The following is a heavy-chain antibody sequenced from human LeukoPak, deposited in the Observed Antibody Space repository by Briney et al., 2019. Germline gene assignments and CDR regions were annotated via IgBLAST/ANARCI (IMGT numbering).Heavy chain of an antibody. Sequence: ASVKVSCKASGYTFTGYYMHWVRQAPGQGLEWMGWINPNSGGTNYAQKFQGRVTMTRDTSISTVYMELSRLSSDDTAVYYCARAPDSSGYYYSGQYYFDYWGQGTLVTVSS. J-gene: IGHJ4*02. CDR1: GYTFTGYY. CDR3: ARAPDSSGYYYSGQYYFDY. CDR2: INPNSGGT. V-gene: IGHV1-2*02. D-gene: IGHD3-22*01.